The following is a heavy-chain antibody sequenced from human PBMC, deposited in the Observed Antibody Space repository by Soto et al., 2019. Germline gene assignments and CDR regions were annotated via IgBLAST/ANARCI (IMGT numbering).Heavy chain of an antibody. CDR2: IYFNGIT. V-gene: IGHV4-31*03. Sequence: LSLTCTVSGGSISSGGHYWSWIRQHPGKGLEWIGYIYFNGITYYNPSLKSRVTISVDTSKNQFSLKLSSVTAADTAVYYCARDYGGHSNSDYWGQGTLVTVSS. CDR3: ARDYGGHSNSDY. CDR1: GGSISSGGHY. D-gene: IGHD4-17*01. J-gene: IGHJ4*02.